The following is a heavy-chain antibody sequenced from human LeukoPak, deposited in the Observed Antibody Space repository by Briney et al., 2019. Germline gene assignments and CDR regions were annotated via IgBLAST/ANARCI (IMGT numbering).Heavy chain of an antibody. CDR1: GFTFSSYS. Sequence: GGSLRLSCAAYGFTFSSYSMNWVRQAPGKGLEWVSSISSSSSYIYYADSVKGRFTISRDNAKNSLYLQMNSLRAEDTAVYYCARMTTVTPSYYYYGMDVWGQGTTVTASS. J-gene: IGHJ6*02. CDR3: ARMTTVTPSYYYYGMDV. CDR2: ISSSSSYI. D-gene: IGHD4-17*01. V-gene: IGHV3-21*01.